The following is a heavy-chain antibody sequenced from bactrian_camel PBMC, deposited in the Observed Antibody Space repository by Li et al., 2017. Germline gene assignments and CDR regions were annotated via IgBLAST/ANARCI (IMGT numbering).Heavy chain of an antibody. V-gene: IGHV3S53*01. CDR3: ARGPKVRSGGHCYLEPAPYNY. CDR1: SDC. D-gene: IGHD2*01. CDR2: IDSDGDA. J-gene: IGHJ4*01. Sequence: HVQLVESGGGSVQTGQSLRLSCAARSDCIGWFRQAPGKEREGVAVIDSDGDASYADSVKGRFTISEDKAKKALYLQMNSLKPEDTAMYYCARGPKVRSGGHCYLEPAPYNYWGQGTQVTVS.